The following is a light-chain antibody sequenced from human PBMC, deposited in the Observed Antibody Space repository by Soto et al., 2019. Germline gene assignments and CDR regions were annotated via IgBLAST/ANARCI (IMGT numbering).Light chain of an antibody. CDR3: QQTYSAGWT. CDR1: QSNSNY. CDR2: AAS. V-gene: IGKV1-39*01. Sequence: DIQMTQSPSSLSASVGDRVTITCRASQSNSNYLNWYQQKPGKAPKLLIYAASSLQSGVPSRFSGSGSGTDFTLTIGSLQPEDFATYYCQQTYSAGWTFGQGTKVEIK. J-gene: IGKJ1*01.